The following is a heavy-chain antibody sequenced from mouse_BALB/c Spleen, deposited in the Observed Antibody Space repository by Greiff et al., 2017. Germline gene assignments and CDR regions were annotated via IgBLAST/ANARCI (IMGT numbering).Heavy chain of an antibody. Sequence: EVKLLESGGGLVKPGGSLKLSCAASGFTFSSYAMSWVRQTPEKRLEWVATISSGGSYTYYPDSVKGRFTISRDNAKNTLYLQMSSLRSEDTAMYYCARHGEVRGFDYWGQGTTLTVSS. V-gene: IGHV5-9-3*01. D-gene: IGHD2-14*01. CDR2: ISSGGSYT. J-gene: IGHJ2*01. CDR3: ARHGEVRGFDY. CDR1: GFTFSSYA.